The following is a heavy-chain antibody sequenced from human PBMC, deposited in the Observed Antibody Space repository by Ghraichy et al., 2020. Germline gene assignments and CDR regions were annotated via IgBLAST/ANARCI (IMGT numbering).Heavy chain of an antibody. J-gene: IGHJ6*03. CDR2: IYYSGST. V-gene: IGHV4-39*07. CDR1: GGSISSSSYY. Sequence: SETLSLTCTVSGGSISSSSYYWGWIRQPPGKGLEWIGSIYYSGSTYYNPSLKSRVTISVDTSKNQFSLKLSSVTAADTAVYYCARGYYYYMDVWGKGTTVTVSS. CDR3: ARGYYYYMDV.